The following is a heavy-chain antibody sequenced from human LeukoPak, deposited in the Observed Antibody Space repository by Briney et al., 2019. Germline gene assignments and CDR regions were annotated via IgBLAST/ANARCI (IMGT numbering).Heavy chain of an antibody. Sequence: GGSLRLSCAASGFTFSSYAMHWVRQAPGKGLEWVAVISYDGNNKYYADSVKGRFTISRDNSKNTLYLQMSSLRVEDTAVYYCARDRTGGYFDYWGQGTLVTVSS. CDR1: GFTFSSYA. CDR2: ISYDGNNK. J-gene: IGHJ4*02. D-gene: IGHD4-23*01. CDR3: ARDRTGGYFDY. V-gene: IGHV3-30*04.